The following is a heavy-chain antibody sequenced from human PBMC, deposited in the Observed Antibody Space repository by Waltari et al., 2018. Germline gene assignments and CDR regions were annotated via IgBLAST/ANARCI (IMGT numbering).Heavy chain of an antibody. CDR1: GFIFGSHG. Sequence: QVQLVESGGTVVRHGKSLRLSCVGSGFIFGSHGMHGVRKAPGKGLGWGAGVSYDGRETYYGDSVKGRFTISRDNSNNTLHLQMTSLRDEDTAIFYCARGPVDGTKRGAFDIWGQGTMVTVSS. CDR2: VSYDGRET. D-gene: IGHD1-1*01. J-gene: IGHJ3*02. V-gene: IGHV3-30*03. CDR3: ARGPVDGTKRGAFDI.